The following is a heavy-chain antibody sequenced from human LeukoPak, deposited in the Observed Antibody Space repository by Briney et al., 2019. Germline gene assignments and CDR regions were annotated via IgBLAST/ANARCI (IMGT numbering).Heavy chain of an antibody. V-gene: IGHV3-53*01. D-gene: IGHD2-21*02. Sequence: GGSLRLSCAASGFTASSNYMSWVRQAPGEGLEWVSVIYSGGSTYYADSVKGRFTISRDNSKNTLYLQMNSLRAEDTAVYYCARESVVVTGVNAFYIWGQGTMVTVSS. CDR3: ARESVVVTGVNAFYI. CDR1: GFTASSNY. J-gene: IGHJ3*02. CDR2: IYSGGST.